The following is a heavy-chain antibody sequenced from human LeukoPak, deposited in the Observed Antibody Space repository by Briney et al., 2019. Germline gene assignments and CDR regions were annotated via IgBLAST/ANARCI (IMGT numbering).Heavy chain of an antibody. CDR3: AKSPQHIVVVTATRFFDY. J-gene: IGHJ4*02. CDR1: GFTFSSYW. Sequence: PGGSLRLSCAASGFTFSSYWMSWVRQAPGKGLEWVANIKQDGSEKYYVDSVKGRFTISRDNSKNTLYLQMNSLRAEDTAVYYCAKSPQHIVVVTATRFFDYWGQGTLVTVSS. D-gene: IGHD2-21*02. V-gene: IGHV3-7*03. CDR2: IKQDGSEK.